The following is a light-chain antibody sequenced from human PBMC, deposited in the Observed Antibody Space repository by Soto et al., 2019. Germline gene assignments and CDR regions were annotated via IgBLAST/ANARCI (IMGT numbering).Light chain of an antibody. CDR2: AAS. CDR1: QGIRND. V-gene: IGKV1-6*01. Sequence: ALQMTQSPSSLSASVGDRVTITCRASQGIRNDLGWYQQKPGKAPKLLIYAASSLQSGVPSGFSGSGSGTDFTLTISSLQPEDFATYYCLQDYNYPLTFGPGTKVDIK. J-gene: IGKJ3*01. CDR3: LQDYNYPLT.